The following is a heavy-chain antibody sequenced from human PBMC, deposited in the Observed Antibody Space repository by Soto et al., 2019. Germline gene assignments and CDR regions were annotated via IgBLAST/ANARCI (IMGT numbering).Heavy chain of an antibody. D-gene: IGHD3-10*01. CDR1: WDSFSSNNAV. V-gene: IGHV6-1*01. CDR2: TFYRSEWHY. Sequence: PAQPLSITCSISWDSFSSNNAVCNCIRQSPSRGLEWLGRTFYRSEWHYDYAVSVRSRITVNPDTSKNQFSLQLNSVTPEDTAVYFCAREVTMVRGIKNWFDSWGQGTLVTVSS. CDR3: AREVTMVRGIKNWFDS. J-gene: IGHJ5*01.